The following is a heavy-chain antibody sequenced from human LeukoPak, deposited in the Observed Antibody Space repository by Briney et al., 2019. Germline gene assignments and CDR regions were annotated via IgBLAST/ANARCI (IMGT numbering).Heavy chain of an antibody. CDR1: VGSFSGYY. Sequence: SETLSLTCAVYVGSFSGYYWSWIRQPPGKGLEWIGVINHSGSTNYNSSLKSRVTISVDTSKNKFSLKLSSVTAADTAVYYCARGYYGSGSHCCHMDVWGKGTTITVS. J-gene: IGHJ6*03. CDR3: ARGYYGSGSHCCHMDV. V-gene: IGHV4-34*01. CDR2: INHSGST. D-gene: IGHD3-10*01.